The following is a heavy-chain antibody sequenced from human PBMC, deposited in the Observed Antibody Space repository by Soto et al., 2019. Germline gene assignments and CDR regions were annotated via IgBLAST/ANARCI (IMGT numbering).Heavy chain of an antibody. V-gene: IGHV3-74*01. CDR3: ARLDSSSWAFDY. Sequence: EMQLVESGGGLVQPGGSLRLSCAASGFTFSSYWMNWVRQGPGKGLVWVSRINSDGSDTSYADSVKGRFTISRDNAKNTLYLQMKSLRAEDTAVYYCARLDSSSWAFDYWGQGTLVTVSS. J-gene: IGHJ4*02. CDR2: INSDGSDT. D-gene: IGHD6-13*01. CDR1: GFTFSSYW.